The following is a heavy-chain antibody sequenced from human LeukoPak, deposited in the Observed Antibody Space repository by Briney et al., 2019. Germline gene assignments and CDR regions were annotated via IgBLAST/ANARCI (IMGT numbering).Heavy chain of an antibody. Sequence: GGSLRLSCAASGFTFRSYGMHWVRQAPGKGLEWVAYIRFDGTTKYYTDSVKGRFTISRDTSHNTLYLEMDSLRPNDTAVYYCAKGQWLAHFDYWGQGTLVTVSS. CDR2: IRFDGTTK. CDR1: GFTFRSYG. D-gene: IGHD6-19*01. J-gene: IGHJ4*02. CDR3: AKGQWLAHFDY. V-gene: IGHV3-30*02.